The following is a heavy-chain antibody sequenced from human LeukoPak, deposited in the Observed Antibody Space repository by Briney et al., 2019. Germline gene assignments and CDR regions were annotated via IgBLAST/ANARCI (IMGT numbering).Heavy chain of an antibody. CDR1: EFTFSSYA. V-gene: IGHV3-64*01. Sequence: GGSLRLSCAASEFTFSSYAMHWVRQAPGKGLEYVSAISSNGGSTYYANSVKGRFTISRDNSKNSLYLQMNSLRTEDTALYYCAKDISGGSSQWGQGTLVTVSS. D-gene: IGHD3-16*01. CDR2: ISSNGGST. J-gene: IGHJ4*02. CDR3: AKDISGGSSQ.